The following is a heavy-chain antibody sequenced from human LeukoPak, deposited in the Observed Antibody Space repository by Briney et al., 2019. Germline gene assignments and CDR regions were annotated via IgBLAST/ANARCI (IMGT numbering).Heavy chain of an antibody. V-gene: IGHV1-24*01. D-gene: IGHD6-19*01. Sequence: ASVKVSCKVSGYTLTELSMHWVRQGPGKGLEWMGGFDPEDGETVYAQKFQGRVTMTEDTSTDTAYMELSSLRSEDTAVYYCATATSGIAVAGRSGFSYFDYWGQGTLVTVSS. CDR2: FDPEDGET. CDR1: GYTLTELS. CDR3: ATATSGIAVAGRSGFSYFDY. J-gene: IGHJ4*02.